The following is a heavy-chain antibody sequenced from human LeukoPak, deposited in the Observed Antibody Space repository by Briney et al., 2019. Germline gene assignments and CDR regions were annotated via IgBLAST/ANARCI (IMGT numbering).Heavy chain of an antibody. CDR3: ARGVAAAGHFDY. V-gene: IGHV4-61*02. CDR1: GGSISSSSYY. D-gene: IGHD6-13*01. CDR2: LYTSGST. J-gene: IGHJ4*02. Sequence: SQTLSLXCTVSGGSISSSSYYWSWIRQPAGKGLEWIGRLYTSGSTNYNPSLKSRFTISVDTSKNQVSLKLSSVTAADTAEYYCARGVAAAGHFDYWGQGTLVTVSS.